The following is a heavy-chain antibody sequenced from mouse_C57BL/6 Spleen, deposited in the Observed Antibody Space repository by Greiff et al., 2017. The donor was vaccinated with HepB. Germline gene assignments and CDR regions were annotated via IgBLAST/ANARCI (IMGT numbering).Heavy chain of an antibody. CDR3: ARWGNDDDDYWYFDV. J-gene: IGHJ1*03. CDR2: IDPNSGGT. V-gene: IGHV1-72*01. CDR1: GYTFTSYW. Sequence: QVQLQQPGAELVKPGASVKLSCKASGYTFTSYWMHWVKQRPGRGLEWIGRIDPNSGGTKYNEKFKSKATLTVDKPSSTAYMQLSSLTSEDSAVYDCARWGNDDDDYWYFDVWGTGTTVTVSS. D-gene: IGHD2-4*01.